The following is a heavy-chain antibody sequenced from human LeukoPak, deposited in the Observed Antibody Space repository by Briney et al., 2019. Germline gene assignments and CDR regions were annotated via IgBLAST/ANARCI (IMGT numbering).Heavy chain of an antibody. Sequence: PSQTLSLTCAVSGGSISSGGYSWSWIRQHPGKGLEWIGYIYYSGSTYYNPSLKSRVTISVDTSKNQFSLKLSSVTAADTAVYYCARSEGIAAAGFDYWGQGTLVTVSS. CDR2: IYYSGST. D-gene: IGHD6-13*01. V-gene: IGHV4-31*11. J-gene: IGHJ4*02. CDR3: ARSEGIAAAGFDY. CDR1: GGSISSGGYS.